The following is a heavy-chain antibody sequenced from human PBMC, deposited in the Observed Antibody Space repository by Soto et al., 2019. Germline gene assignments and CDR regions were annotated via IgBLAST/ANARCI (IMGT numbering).Heavy chain of an antibody. J-gene: IGHJ6*02. CDR1: GYSFTSYW. D-gene: IGHD2-2*01. CDR2: IDPSDSYT. Sequence: SLKLFRKGSGYSFTSYWISWVRQMPGKGLEWMGRIDPSDSYTNYSPSFQGHVTISADKSISTAYLQWSSLKASDTAMYYCARLVVVPAIVDYYYYGMDVWGQGTTVTVSS. CDR3: ARLVVVPAIVDYYYYGMDV. V-gene: IGHV5-10-1*01.